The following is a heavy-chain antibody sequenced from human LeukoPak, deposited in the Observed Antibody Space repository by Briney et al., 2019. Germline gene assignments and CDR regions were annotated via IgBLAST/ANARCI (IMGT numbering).Heavy chain of an antibody. V-gene: IGHV4-59*01. CDR2: IYNSGST. Sequence: SATLSLTCTVSGGSMSSYYWSWIRQPPGKGLEWIGYIYNSGSTNYNPSLKSRVTLSVHTSKNHFSLKLSSVTAADTAVYFCARPLAAACSRHFDNWGQGPLVTVSS. D-gene: IGHD6-13*01. CDR3: ARPLAAACSRHFDN. J-gene: IGHJ4*02. CDR1: GGSMSSYY.